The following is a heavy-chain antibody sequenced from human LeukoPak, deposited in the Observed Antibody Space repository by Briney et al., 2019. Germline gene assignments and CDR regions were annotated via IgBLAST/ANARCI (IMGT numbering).Heavy chain of an antibody. CDR3: ASTAFRWAYLDY. V-gene: IGHV4-30-4*02. Sequence: PSETLSLTCTVSGGSISSGDYYWSWIRQPPGKGLEWIGYIYYSGSAYYNPSLKSRVTISVDTSKNQFSLKLSSMTAADTCVYYCASTAFRWAYLDYGGQGTLVTVSS. D-gene: IGHD3-3*02. CDR2: IYYSGSA. J-gene: IGHJ4*02. CDR1: GGSISSGDYY.